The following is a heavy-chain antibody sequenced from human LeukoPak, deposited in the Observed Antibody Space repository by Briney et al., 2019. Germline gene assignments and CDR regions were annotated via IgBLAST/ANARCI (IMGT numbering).Heavy chain of an antibody. CDR1: GGSFSGYY. J-gene: IGHJ6*03. D-gene: IGHD4-23*01. Sequence: SETLSLTCAVYGGSFSGYYWSWIRQPPGKGLEWIGEINHSGSTNYNPSLKSRVTISVDTSKNQFSLKLSSVTAADTAVYYCARAMTTVVRAYYYYYYMDVWGKGTTVTVSS. V-gene: IGHV4-34*01. CDR3: ARAMTTVVRAYYYYYYMDV. CDR2: INHSGST.